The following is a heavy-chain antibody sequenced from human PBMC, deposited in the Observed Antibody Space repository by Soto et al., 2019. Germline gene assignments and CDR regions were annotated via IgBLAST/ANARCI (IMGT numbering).Heavy chain of an antibody. V-gene: IGHV4-34*01. CDR2: INHSGST. D-gene: IGHD2-2*01. CDR3: ARGRVVPAAMLLYYYYYYMDV. J-gene: IGHJ6*03. CDR1: GGSFSGYY. Sequence: SETLSLTCAVYGGSFSGYYWSWIRQPPGKGLEWIGEINHSGSTNYNPSLKSRVTISVDTSKNQFSLKLSSVTAADTAVYYCARGRVVPAAMLLYYYYYYMDVWGKGTTVTVSS.